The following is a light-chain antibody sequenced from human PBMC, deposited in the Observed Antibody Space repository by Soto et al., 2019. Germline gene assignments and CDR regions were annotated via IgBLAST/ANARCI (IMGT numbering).Light chain of an antibody. CDR1: SASVLTSYY. CDR2: STN. J-gene: IGLJ2*01. Sequence: QAVVSQEPSFSVSPGETVTLTCGLTSASVLTSYYPSWYQQTPGQAPRTLIYSTNIRSSGVPDRFSGSILGNKAALTITGAQADDESDSYCELYVGSGTVVFGGGTKLTGL. V-gene: IGLV8-61*01. CDR3: ELYVGSGTVV.